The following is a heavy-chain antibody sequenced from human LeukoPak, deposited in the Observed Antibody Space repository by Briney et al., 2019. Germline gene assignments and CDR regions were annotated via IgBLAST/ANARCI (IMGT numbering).Heavy chain of an antibody. CDR3: ARDGATIFGVADYYMDV. CDR1: GGSISSYY. J-gene: IGHJ6*03. V-gene: IGHV4-59*01. Sequence: SETLSLTCTVSGGSISSYYWSWIRQPPGKGLEWIGYIHYSGSTNYNPSLKSRVTISVDTSKNQFSLKLSSVTAADTAVYYCARDGATIFGVADYYMDVWGKGTTVTVSS. CDR2: IHYSGST. D-gene: IGHD3-3*01.